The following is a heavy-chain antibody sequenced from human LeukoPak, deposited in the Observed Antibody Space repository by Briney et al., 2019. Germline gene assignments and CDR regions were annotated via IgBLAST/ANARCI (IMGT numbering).Heavy chain of an antibody. CDR3: ARGLGSYDSNELTWPMISF. Sequence: ASVKVSCKASGYTFTSYEINWVRQATGQGLEWMGRMNPNSGDTAYAQKFQDRVTMTRSTSISTAYMELSSLRSEDTAVYYCARGLGSYDSNELTWPMISFWGQGTLVTVSS. D-gene: IGHD3-22*01. J-gene: IGHJ4*02. V-gene: IGHV1-8*01. CDR1: GYTFTSYE. CDR2: MNPNSGDT.